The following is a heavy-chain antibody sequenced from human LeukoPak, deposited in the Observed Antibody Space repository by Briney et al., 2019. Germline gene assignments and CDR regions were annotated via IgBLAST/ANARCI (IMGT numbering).Heavy chain of an antibody. V-gene: IGHV1-18*01. CDR3: ARDEQGKWYGGDNWFDP. CDR2: ISAYNGNT. Sequence: ASVKVSCKASGYTFINYGVTWVRQAPGQGLEWMGWISAYNGNTNYAQNPQGRVTMTTDTSTSTAYMELRSLRSDDTAVYYCARDEQGKWYGGDNWFDPWGQGTLVTVSS. CDR1: GYTFINYG. D-gene: IGHD3-10*01. J-gene: IGHJ5*02.